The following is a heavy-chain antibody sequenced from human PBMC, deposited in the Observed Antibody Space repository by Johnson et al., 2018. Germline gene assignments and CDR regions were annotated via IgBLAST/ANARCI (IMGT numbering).Heavy chain of an antibody. CDR3: AKSTSSGYYYYYYGMGV. J-gene: IGHJ6*02. CDR1: GFTFRSYG. Sequence: QVQLVESGGGVVQPGRSLRLSCAASGFTFRSYGMHWVRQAPGKGLEWVAVIAYAGSNKYYADSVRGRFTISRDNSKNTLYLQMNSLRAEDTAVYYCAKSTSSGYYYYYYGMGVWGQGTTVTVSS. D-gene: IGHD3-22*01. CDR2: IAYAGSNK. V-gene: IGHV3-30*18.